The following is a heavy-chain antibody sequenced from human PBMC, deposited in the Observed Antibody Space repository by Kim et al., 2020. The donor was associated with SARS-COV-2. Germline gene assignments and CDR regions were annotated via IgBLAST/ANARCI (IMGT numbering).Heavy chain of an antibody. J-gene: IGHJ6*02. CDR1: GYTFTGYY. D-gene: IGHD5-18*01. CDR3: AREFDSYGAPWDYYYGMDV. CDR2: INPNSGGT. V-gene: IGHV1-2*02. Sequence: ASVKVSCKASGYTFTGYYMHWVRQAPGQGLEWMGWINPNSGGTNYAQKFQGRVTMTRDTSISTAYMELSRLRSDDTAVYYCAREFDSYGAPWDYYYGMDVWGQGTTVTVSS.